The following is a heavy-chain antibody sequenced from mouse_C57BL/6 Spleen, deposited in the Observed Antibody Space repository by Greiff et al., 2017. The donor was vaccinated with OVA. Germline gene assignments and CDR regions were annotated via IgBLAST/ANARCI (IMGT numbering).Heavy chain of an antibody. CDR3: ANYGSSYEVAY. J-gene: IGHJ3*01. Sequence: EVQLQQSGPELVKPGASVKISCKASGYTFTDYYMNWVKQSHGKSLEWIGDINPNNGGTSYNQKFKGKATLTVDKSSSTAYMELRSLTSEDSAVYYCANYGSSYEVAYWGQGTLVTVSA. CDR2: INPNNGGT. CDR1: GYTFTDYY. D-gene: IGHD1-1*01. V-gene: IGHV1-26*01.